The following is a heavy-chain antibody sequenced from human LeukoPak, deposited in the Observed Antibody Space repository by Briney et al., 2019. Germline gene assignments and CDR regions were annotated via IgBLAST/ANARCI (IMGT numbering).Heavy chain of an antibody. J-gene: IGHJ4*02. CDR1: GYTFTSYG. Sequence: ASVKVSCKASGYTFTSYGISWVRQAPGQGREWMGWISAYNGNTNYAQKLQGRVTMTTDTSTSTAYMELRSLRSDDTAVYYCARFVVVAGGGHYYFDYWGQGTLVTVSS. CDR3: ARFVVVAGGGHYYFDY. CDR2: ISAYNGNT. V-gene: IGHV1-18*01. D-gene: IGHD2-15*01.